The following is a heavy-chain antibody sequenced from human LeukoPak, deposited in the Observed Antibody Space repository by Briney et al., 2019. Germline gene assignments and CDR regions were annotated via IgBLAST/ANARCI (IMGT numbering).Heavy chain of an antibody. V-gene: IGHV3-30-3*01. D-gene: IGHD3-3*01. J-gene: IGHJ4*02. CDR1: GFIFGGYA. CDR3: ARGFNDFWSGSQLEY. Sequence: GGSLRLSCAASGFIFGGYAMHWVRQAPGKGLQWLAVISYDGGKTCYADSVEGRFTISRDNSKSTVYLEINSLRSEDTAIYYCARGFNDFWSGSQLEYWGQGTLVTVSS. CDR2: ISYDGGKT.